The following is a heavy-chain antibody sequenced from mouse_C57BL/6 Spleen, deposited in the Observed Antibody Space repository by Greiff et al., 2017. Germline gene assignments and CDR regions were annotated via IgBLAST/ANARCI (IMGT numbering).Heavy chain of an antibody. D-gene: IGHD1-1*02. J-gene: IGHJ2*01. CDR1: GFTFSDYG. CDR2: ISSGSSTI. CDR3: ARTMDGCYYFGY. Sequence: EVKLVESGGGLVKPGGSLKLSCAASGFTFSDYGMHWVRQAPEKGLEWVAYISSGSSTIYYADTVKGRFTISRDNAKNTLFLQMTSLRSEDTAMYYCARTMDGCYYFGYWGKGTTLTVSS. V-gene: IGHV5-17*01.